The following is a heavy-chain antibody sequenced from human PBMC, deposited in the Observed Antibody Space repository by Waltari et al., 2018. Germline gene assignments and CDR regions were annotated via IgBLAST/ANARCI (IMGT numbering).Heavy chain of an antibody. Sequence: QVQLVQSGAEVKKPGASVKVSCKASGYTFTSYDINWVRQATGQGLEWMGLMNPNSGNTGYAQKFQGRVTITRNTSISTAYMELSSLRSEDTAVYYCARGQVYSSSSWFDPWGQGTLVTVSS. J-gene: IGHJ5*02. D-gene: IGHD6-6*01. CDR2: MNPNSGNT. CDR1: GYTFTSYD. CDR3: ARGQVYSSSSWFDP. V-gene: IGHV1-8*03.